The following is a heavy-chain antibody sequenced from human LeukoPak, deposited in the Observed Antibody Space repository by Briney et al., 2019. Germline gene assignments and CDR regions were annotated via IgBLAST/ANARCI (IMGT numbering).Heavy chain of an antibody. CDR3: ARPRAAVGATIDY. CDR2: IDPGDSDT. CDR1: GYIFTSYW. J-gene: IGHJ4*02. V-gene: IGHV5-51*01. Sequence: GESLKISCKASGYIFTSYWIGWVRQMPGKGLEWMGIIDPGDSDTRYSPSFQGQVTISADKSISTAYLQWNSLKASDTAIYYCARPRAAVGATIDYWGQGTLVTVSS. D-gene: IGHD1-26*01.